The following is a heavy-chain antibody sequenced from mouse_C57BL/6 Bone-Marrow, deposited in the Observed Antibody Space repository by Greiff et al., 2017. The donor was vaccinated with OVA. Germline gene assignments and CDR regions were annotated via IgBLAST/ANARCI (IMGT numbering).Heavy chain of an antibody. CDR3: ARRAYYSYYYVDY. D-gene: IGHD2-12*01. Sequence: EVMLVESGGDLVKPGGSLKLSCAASGFTFSSYGMSWVRQTPDKRLEWVATISSGGSYTYYPDSVKGRFTISRDNAKNTLYLQMSSLKSEDTAMYYCARRAYYSYYYVDYWGQGTTLTVSS. V-gene: IGHV5-6*02. J-gene: IGHJ2*01. CDR2: ISSGGSYT. CDR1: GFTFSSYG.